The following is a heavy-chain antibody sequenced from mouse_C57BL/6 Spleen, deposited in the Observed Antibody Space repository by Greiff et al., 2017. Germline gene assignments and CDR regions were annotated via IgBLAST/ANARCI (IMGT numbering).Heavy chain of an antibody. CDR3: ARRPTDAMDY. J-gene: IGHJ4*01. D-gene: IGHD1-1*01. V-gene: IGHV1-80*01. Sequence: QVQLKESGAELVKPGASVKISCKASGYAFSSYWMNWVKQRPGKGLEWIGQIYPGDGDTNYNGKFKGKATLTADKSSSTAYMQLSSLTSEDSAVYFCARRPTDAMDYWGQGTSVTVSS. CDR1: GYAFSSYW. CDR2: IYPGDGDT.